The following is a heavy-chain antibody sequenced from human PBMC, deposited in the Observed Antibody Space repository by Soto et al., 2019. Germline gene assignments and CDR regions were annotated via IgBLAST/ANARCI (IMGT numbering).Heavy chain of an antibody. V-gene: IGHV3-23*01. D-gene: IGHD2-2*01. CDR3: AKDAVVVVPAVIRNWFDP. J-gene: IGHJ5*02. CDR2: ISGFGDST. Sequence: GGSLRLSCAASVFSLSSYGMSWVRQAPGKGLEWVSGISGFGDSTYYADSVKGRFTISRDNSENTLYLQMNSLRAEDTAVYFCAKDAVVVVPAVIRNWFDPWGQGTQVTVSS. CDR1: VFSLSSYG.